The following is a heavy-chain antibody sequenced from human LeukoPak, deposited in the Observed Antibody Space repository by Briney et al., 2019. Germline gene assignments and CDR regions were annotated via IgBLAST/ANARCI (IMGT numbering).Heavy chain of an antibody. CDR3: ARDTGYDSSGYRYFDY. Sequence: GASVKVSCKASGYTFTGYYMHWVRQAPGQGLEWMGWINPNSGGTNYAQKFQGRVTMTRDTSISTAYMELSRLRSDDTAVYYCARDTGYDSSGYRYFDYWGQGTLVTVSS. CDR1: GYTFTGYY. CDR2: INPNSGGT. V-gene: IGHV1-2*02. D-gene: IGHD3-22*01. J-gene: IGHJ4*02.